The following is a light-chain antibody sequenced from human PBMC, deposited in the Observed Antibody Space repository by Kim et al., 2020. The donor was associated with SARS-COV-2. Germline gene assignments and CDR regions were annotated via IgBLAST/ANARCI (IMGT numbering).Light chain of an antibody. CDR1: NIGIKS. Sequence: APGKTASFTCERNNIGIKSVHWYQQRPGQAPVLVMHDDSDRPSGIPERFSGSNSGNTATLTISRVEAEDEADYFCQVWDSTSDYVVFGGGTQLTVL. J-gene: IGLJ3*02. CDR2: DDS. V-gene: IGLV3-21*03. CDR3: QVWDSTSDYVV.